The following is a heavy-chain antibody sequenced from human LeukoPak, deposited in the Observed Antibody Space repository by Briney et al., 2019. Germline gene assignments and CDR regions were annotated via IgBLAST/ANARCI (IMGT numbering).Heavy chain of an antibody. CDR2: IKSKTDGGAA. D-gene: IGHD5-18*01. J-gene: IGHJ3*02. CDR3: ARGRSNSYGHNDAFDI. V-gene: IGHV3-15*01. CDR1: GFTFSNAW. Sequence: GGSLRLSCAASGFTFSNAWMTWVRQAPGKGLEWVGRIKSKTDGGAADYAAPVKGRFTISRDDSKNTLYLQMDSLKTEDTAVYYCARGRSNSYGHNDAFDIWGQGTMVTVSS.